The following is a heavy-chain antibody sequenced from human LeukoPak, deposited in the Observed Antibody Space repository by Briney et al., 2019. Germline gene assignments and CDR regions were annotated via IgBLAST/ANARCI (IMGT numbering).Heavy chain of an antibody. J-gene: IGHJ3*02. D-gene: IGHD6-13*01. CDR1: GGSFSGYY. CDR2: INHSGST. Sequence: PSETLSLTCAVYGGSFSGYYWSWIRQPPGKGLEWIGEINHSGSTNYNPSLKSRVTISVDTSKNQFSLKLSSVTAADTAVYYCARAAHSSSWLDAFDIWGQGTMVTVSS. CDR3: ARAAHSSSWLDAFDI. V-gene: IGHV4-34*01.